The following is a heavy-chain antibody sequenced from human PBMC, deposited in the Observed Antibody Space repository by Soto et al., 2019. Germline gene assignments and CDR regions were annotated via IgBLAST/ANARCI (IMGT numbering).Heavy chain of an antibody. CDR3: ARGARDYYGSGSYAPSFYYYMDV. CDR1: GGSFSGYY. CDR2: INHSGST. V-gene: IGHV4-34*01. Sequence: PSETLSVTCAVYGGSFSGYYWSWIRQPPWKGLEWIGEINHSGSTNYNPSLKSRVTISVDTSKNQFSLKLSSVTAADTAVYYCARGARDYYGSGSYAPSFYYYMDVWGKGTTVTVSS. D-gene: IGHD3-10*01. J-gene: IGHJ6*03.